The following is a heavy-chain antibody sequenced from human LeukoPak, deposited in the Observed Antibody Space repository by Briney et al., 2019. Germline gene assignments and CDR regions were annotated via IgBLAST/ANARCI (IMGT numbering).Heavy chain of an antibody. Sequence: SGPTLVNPTQTLPLTCTVTGFSITTDGVGVGWIRQAPGKALEWLAIIFWDGDRRYNSSLRSRLTITSDNSRNQVVLIMTNMDPVDTATYFCAHSLRRPSCSGCNCYYFDYWGQGTLVTVSS. CDR2: IFWDGDR. J-gene: IGHJ4*02. CDR1: GFSITTDGVG. D-gene: IGHD2-15*01. CDR3: AHSLRRPSCSGCNCYYFDY. V-gene: IGHV2-5*02.